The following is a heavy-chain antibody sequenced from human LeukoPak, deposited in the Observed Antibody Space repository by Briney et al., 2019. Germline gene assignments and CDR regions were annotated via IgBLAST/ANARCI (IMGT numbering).Heavy chain of an antibody. CDR1: GYTFTGYY. CDR3: ARETSVTMVTPRYFQH. J-gene: IGHJ1*01. V-gene: IGHV1-2*02. CDR2: ISRNGGST. Sequence: GASVKLSCKASGYTFTGYYMHWVRQAPGQGLEWIGWISRNGGSTNYAETVQGRVTMTRDTSMSTAYLELSRLRSDDTAVYYCARETSVTMVTPRYFQHWGQGTLVTVSS. D-gene: IGHD5-18*01.